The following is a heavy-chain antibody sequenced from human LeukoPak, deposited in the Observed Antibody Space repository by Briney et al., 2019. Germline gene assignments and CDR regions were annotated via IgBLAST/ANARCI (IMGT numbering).Heavy chain of an antibody. D-gene: IGHD5-18*01. V-gene: IGHV3-66*04. J-gene: IGHJ4*02. Sequence: GGSLRCSCAAYGFTGSSNYMSWVRHAPGKGLEWVSVIYSGGSTYYADSVKGRFTISRDNSKNTLYLQMNSLRAEDTAVYYCAGHGYSYDYYFDYWGQGTLVTVSS. CDR1: GFTGSSNY. CDR2: IYSGGST. CDR3: AGHGYSYDYYFDY.